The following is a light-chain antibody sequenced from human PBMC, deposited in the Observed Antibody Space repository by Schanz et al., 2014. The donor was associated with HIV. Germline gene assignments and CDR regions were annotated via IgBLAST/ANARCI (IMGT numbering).Light chain of an antibody. J-gene: IGLJ2*01. CDR2: DVT. CDR3: QSFDSSLNGVV. V-gene: IGLV2-14*03. CDR1: SSDVGADNS. Sequence: QSALTQPASVSGSPGQSITISCTGTSSDVGADNSVSWYQQHPGRAPRLLVYDVTYRPSGVSNRFSGSKSGNTASLTVSGLQADDEADYFCQSFDSSLNGVVFGGGTKLTVL.